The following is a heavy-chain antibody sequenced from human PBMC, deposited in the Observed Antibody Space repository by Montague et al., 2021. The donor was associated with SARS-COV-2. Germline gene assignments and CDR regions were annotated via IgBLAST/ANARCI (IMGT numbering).Heavy chain of an antibody. V-gene: IGHV4-39*02. CDR1: GESIDRATYY. D-gene: IGHD6-19*01. CDR2: LSSSGTT. Sequence: SETLSLTCTVSGESIDRATYYWGWIRQSPGKGLEWIGNLSSSGTTYYNPSLRSRVTISMDTSKNHFSLKVNSLTATDTAIYYCARPGSVAGWFYFDDWGQGTLVSVSS. J-gene: IGHJ4*02. CDR3: ARPGSVAGWFYFDD.